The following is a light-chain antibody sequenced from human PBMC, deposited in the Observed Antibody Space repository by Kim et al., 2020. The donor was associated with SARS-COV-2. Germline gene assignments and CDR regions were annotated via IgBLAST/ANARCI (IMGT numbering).Light chain of an antibody. CDR2: GKN. J-gene: IGLJ2*01. Sequence: SSELTRDPAVSVALGQTVRITCQGDSLRSYYASWYQQKPGQAPVLVIYGKNNRPSGIPDRFSGSSSGNTASLTLTGAQAEDEADYYCNSRDSSGNHLVFG. V-gene: IGLV3-19*01. CDR1: SLRSYY. CDR3: NSRDSSGNHLV.